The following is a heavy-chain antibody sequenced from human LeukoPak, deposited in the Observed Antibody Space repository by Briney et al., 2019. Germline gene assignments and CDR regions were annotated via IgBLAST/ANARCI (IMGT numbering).Heavy chain of an antibody. V-gene: IGHV4-61*01. J-gene: IGHJ6*02. CDR3: ARLGYCSSTSCSLYGMDV. Sequence: SETLSLTCTVSGGSVSSGSYYWSWIRQPPGKGLEWIGYIYYSGSTNYNPSLKSRVTISVDTSKNQFSLKLSSVTAADTAVYYCARLGYCSSTSCSLYGMDVWGQGTTVTVSS. CDR1: GGSVSSGSYY. D-gene: IGHD2-2*01. CDR2: IYYSGST.